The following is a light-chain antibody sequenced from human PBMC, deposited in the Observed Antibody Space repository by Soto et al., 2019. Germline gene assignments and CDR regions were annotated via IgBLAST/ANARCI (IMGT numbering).Light chain of an antibody. CDR2: DAS. J-gene: IGKJ5*01. V-gene: IGKV3-11*01. CDR1: QTVSSY. Sequence: EIVLTQSPATLSLSPGERATLSCRASQTVSSYLAWYQQKPGQAPRLLIYDASNRATGIPARFSGSGSGTAFTLTICSLEPEDFAIYYCQQRSNWLITFGQATRLEIK. CDR3: QQRSNWLIT.